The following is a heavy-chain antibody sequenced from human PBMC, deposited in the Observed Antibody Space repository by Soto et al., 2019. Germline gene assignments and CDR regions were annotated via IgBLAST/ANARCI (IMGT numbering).Heavy chain of an antibody. Sequence: EVQLLESGGGLVQPGGSLSLSCAASGFRFSDYGMSWVRQAPGKGLEWVSSISGSGGSTYYADSVKGRFTISRDSSKNTLYLQMNSLRGEDTAVYYCAKDRRIVVGAEFDPXXQGTLVTVSS. J-gene: IGHJ5*02. CDR2: ISGSGGST. CDR1: GFRFSDYG. D-gene: IGHD3-22*01. V-gene: IGHV3-23*01. CDR3: AKDRRIVVGAEFDP.